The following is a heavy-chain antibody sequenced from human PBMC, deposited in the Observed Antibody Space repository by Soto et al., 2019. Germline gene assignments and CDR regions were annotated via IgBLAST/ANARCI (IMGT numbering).Heavy chain of an antibody. CDR2: ISSNGGST. D-gene: IGHD6-13*01. V-gene: IGHV3-64D*08. CDR1: GFTFSSYS. CDR3: VKGGAAAAKKGGFDY. Sequence: PGGSLRLSCSASGFTFSSYSMHWVRQAPGKGLEYVSAISSNGGSTYYADSVKGRFTISRDNSKNTLYLQMSSLRAEDTAVYYCVKGGAAAAKKGGFDYWGQGTLVTVSS. J-gene: IGHJ4*02.